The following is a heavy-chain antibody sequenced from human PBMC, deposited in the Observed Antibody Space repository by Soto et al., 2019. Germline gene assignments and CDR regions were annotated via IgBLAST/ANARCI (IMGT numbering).Heavy chain of an antibody. CDR2: IYSTDKT. Sequence: GWIRQSPGKGLEWIATIYSTDKTYYNPSLLSRVTISVDTSKNQFSLKLSSVTAADTAVYYCARVGYYGSGSYYYYGMDVWGQGTTVTVS. D-gene: IGHD3-10*01. V-gene: IGHV4-39*07. J-gene: IGHJ6*02. CDR3: ARVGYYGSGSYYYYGMDV.